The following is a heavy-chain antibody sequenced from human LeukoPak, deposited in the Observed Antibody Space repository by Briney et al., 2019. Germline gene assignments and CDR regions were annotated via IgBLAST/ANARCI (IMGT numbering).Heavy chain of an antibody. CDR3: ARAAAAAGGQYFDY. J-gene: IGHJ4*02. CDR2: IYTYADT. V-gene: IGHV4-4*07. D-gene: IGHD6-13*01. Sequence: SETLSLTCTVSGGSISSYYWSWIRQPAEQGLAWIGRIYTYADTKYNPSLKSRVTMSVDTSKNQLSLKVRSVTAADTAVYYCARAAAAAGGQYFDYWGQGTVVTVSS. CDR1: GGSISSYY.